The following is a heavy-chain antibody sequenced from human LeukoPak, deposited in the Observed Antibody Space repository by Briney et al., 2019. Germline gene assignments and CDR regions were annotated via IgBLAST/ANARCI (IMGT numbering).Heavy chain of an antibody. Sequence: QAGGSLRLSCTASGFTFSDHSMNWVRQAPGKGLEWVSYISRTSSARYYADSVKGRFSISRDNAKNSLYLQMNSLRGEDTAVYYCASGAYRGNDPTSPLGDWRQGTLVTVST. CDR2: ISRTSSAR. D-gene: IGHD5-12*01. V-gene: IGHV3-48*04. J-gene: IGHJ4*02. CDR3: ASGAYRGNDPTSPLGD. CDR1: GFTFSDHS.